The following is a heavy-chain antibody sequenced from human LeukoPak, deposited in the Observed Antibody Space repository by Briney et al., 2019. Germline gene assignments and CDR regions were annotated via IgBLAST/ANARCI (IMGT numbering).Heavy chain of an antibody. CDR1: GFTFSSYA. J-gene: IGHJ4*02. D-gene: IGHD2-8*02. CDR2: ISGSGGST. Sequence: GGSLRLSCAASGFTFSSYAMSWVRQAPGKGLEWVSAISGSGGSTYYADSVKGRFTISRDNSKNTLSLQMNSLRAEDTAIYYCATYRQVLLPFESWGQGTLVTVSS. V-gene: IGHV3-23*01. CDR3: ATYRQVLLPFES.